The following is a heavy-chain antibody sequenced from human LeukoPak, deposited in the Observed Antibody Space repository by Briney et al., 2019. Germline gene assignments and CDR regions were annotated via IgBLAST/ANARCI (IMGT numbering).Heavy chain of an antibody. CDR3: AREMYSSGWTPDYFDY. V-gene: IGHV3-48*02. J-gene: IGHJ4*02. Sequence: PGGSLRLSCAASGFTFSSYGMNCVRQAPGKGLEWVSYISSSSRSGSTIYYADSVKGRFTISRDNAKNSLYLQMNSLRDEDTAVYYCAREMYSSGWTPDYFDYWGQGTLVTVSS. CDR2: ISSSSRSGSTI. D-gene: IGHD6-19*01. CDR1: GFTFSSYG.